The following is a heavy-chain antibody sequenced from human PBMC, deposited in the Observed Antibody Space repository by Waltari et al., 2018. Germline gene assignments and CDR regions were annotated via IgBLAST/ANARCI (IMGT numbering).Heavy chain of an antibody. V-gene: IGHV1-8*01. CDR2: MNPNNGDT. J-gene: IGHJ3*01. CDR1: GPTFASDD. Sequence: QVQLVQSGPEVREPGASVTVSCKASGPTFASDDINWWRQAPGEGLEWSGWMNPNNGDTAFAQKFQGRVTLARNTSISTAYMELSSLTSDDTAMYYCATGPAAWWAFDVWGQGTMVAVSS. CDR3: ATGPAAWWAFDV. D-gene: IGHD2-8*02.